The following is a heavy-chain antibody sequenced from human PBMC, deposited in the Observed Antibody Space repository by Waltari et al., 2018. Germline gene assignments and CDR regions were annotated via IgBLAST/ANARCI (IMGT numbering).Heavy chain of an antibody. CDR2: IYYSGST. J-gene: IGHJ6*03. D-gene: IGHD6-13*01. CDR3: ARIVQQRPYYMDV. Sequence: QVQLQESGPGLVKPSETLSLTCTVSGGSISRYYWTWLRQPPGKGLEWIGYIYYSGSTNYNPSLKSRVTISVDTSKNQFSLKLSSVTAADTAVYYCARIVQQRPYYMDVWGKGTTVTVSS. V-gene: IGHV4-59*01. CDR1: GGSISRYY.